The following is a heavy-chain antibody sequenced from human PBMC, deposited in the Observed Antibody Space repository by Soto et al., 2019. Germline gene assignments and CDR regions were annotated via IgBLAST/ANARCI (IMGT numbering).Heavy chain of an antibody. V-gene: IGHV4-34*01. CDR3: ARDKITGLFDY. J-gene: IGHJ4*02. CDR2: TNNGGKT. CDR1: GGSFSGYY. Sequence: QVQLQLWGAGLLKPSETLSLTCAVYGGSFSGYYWTWIRQPPGTGLEWIGETNNGGKTNYNPSLKSRVTISLDTSKNQFSLKLTSVTAADTAVYYCARDKITGLFDYWGQGTLVTVSS. D-gene: IGHD2-8*02.